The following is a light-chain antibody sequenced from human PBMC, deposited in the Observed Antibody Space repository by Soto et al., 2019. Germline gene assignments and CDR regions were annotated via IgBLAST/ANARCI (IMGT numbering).Light chain of an antibody. Sequence: QSALTQPASVSGSPGQSITISCTGTSSDMGYYHYVSWYPQYPGKAPKLIIYEVSNRPSGVSNRFSGSKSANTASLTISGLQAEDAADYHCSSYKTGSTVVFVTGTKLTVL. CDR1: SSDMGYYHY. V-gene: IGLV2-14*01. J-gene: IGLJ1*01. CDR3: SSYKTGSTVV. CDR2: EVS.